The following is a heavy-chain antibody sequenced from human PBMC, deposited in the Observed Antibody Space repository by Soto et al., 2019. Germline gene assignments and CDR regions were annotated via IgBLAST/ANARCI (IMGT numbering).Heavy chain of an antibody. Sequence: GGSLRLSCTASGFTFGDYAMSWFRQAPGKGLEWVGFIRSKAYGGTTEYAASVKGRFTISRDDSKSIAYLQMNSLKTEDTAVYYCTRLLLLNSFFFAPQYFDYWGQGTLVTVSS. CDR3: TRLLLLNSFFFAPQYFDY. CDR2: IRSKAYGGTT. D-gene: IGHD1-26*01. V-gene: IGHV3-49*03. CDR1: GFTFGDYA. J-gene: IGHJ4*02.